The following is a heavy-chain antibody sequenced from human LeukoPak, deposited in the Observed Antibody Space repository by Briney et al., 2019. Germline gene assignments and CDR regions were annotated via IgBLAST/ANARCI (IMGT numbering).Heavy chain of an antibody. D-gene: IGHD6-19*01. CDR1: GFTFSAYA. V-gene: IGHV3-23*01. Sequence: GGSLRLSCAASGFTFSAYAMSWVRQAPGKGLQWVSAIRESGGTTYYADSVKGRFTISRDNSKNRLYLQMNSLRAEDTALYYCAKDAAVAGTQFDFWGQGTLVTVSS. CDR3: AKDAAVAGTQFDF. CDR2: IRESGGTT. J-gene: IGHJ4*02.